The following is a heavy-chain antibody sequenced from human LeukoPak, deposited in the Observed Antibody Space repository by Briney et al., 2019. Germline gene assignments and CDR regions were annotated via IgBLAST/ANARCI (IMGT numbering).Heavy chain of an antibody. J-gene: IGHJ5*02. CDR3: VREGYNNTWYRS. CDR2: MYSGGKT. Sequence: GGSLRLSCAASGFTVSSNYMSWVSQAPGKGLEWVSVMYSGGKTYYADSVKGRFTISRDNSKNTLHLQMNSLRAEDTAVYYCVREGYNNTWYRSWGQGTLVTVSS. V-gene: IGHV3-53*01. D-gene: IGHD6-13*01. CDR1: GFTVSSNY.